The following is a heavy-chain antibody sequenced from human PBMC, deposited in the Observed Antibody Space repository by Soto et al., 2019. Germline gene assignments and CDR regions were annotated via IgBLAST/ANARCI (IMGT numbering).Heavy chain of an antibody. Sequence: GGSLRLSCAASGFSVGSNHMSWVRQAQGKGLEWVSVIDSGDSTYYADSVKGRFTSSRHNSKNTLYLQMNSLRDDDTAFYYCAANYASGSYLDYWGQGTLVTVS. J-gene: IGHJ4*02. CDR1: GFSVGSNH. CDR3: AANYASGSYLDY. D-gene: IGHD3-10*01. CDR2: IDSGDST. V-gene: IGHV3-53*04.